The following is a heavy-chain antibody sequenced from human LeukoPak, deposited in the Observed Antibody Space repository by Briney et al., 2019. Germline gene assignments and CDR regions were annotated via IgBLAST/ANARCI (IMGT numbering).Heavy chain of an antibody. V-gene: IGHV4-34*01. J-gene: IGHJ4*02. CDR2: INHSGST. Sequence: LRLSCAASGFTFSSYGMHWIRQPPGKGLEWIGEINHSGSTNYNPSLKSRVTISVDTSKNQFSLKLSSVTAADTAVYYCARGRKLGYYGSGSYQGPFDYWGQGTLVTVSS. D-gene: IGHD3-10*01. CDR1: GFTFSSYG. CDR3: ARGRKLGYYGSGSYQGPFDY.